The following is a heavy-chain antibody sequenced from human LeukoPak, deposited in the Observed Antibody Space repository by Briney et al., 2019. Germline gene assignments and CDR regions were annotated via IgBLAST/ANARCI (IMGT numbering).Heavy chain of an antibody. CDR1: GYTFTGYY. CDR2: INPNSGGT. J-gene: IGHJ5*02. Sequence: ASVKVSCKASGYTFTGYYMHWVRQAPGQGLEWMGWINPNSGGTNYAQKFQGRVTMTRDTSISTAYMELSRLRSDDTAVYYCARGPPYCSSTSCERNWFDPWGQGTLVTVSS. CDR3: ARGPPYCSSTSCERNWFDP. V-gene: IGHV1-2*02. D-gene: IGHD2-2*01.